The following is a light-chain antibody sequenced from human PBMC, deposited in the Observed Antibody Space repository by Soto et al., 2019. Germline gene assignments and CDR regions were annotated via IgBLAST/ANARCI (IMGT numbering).Light chain of an antibody. J-gene: IGKJ1*01. CDR3: QHYNSYSEA. Sequence: IQLTQSPSSLSASVGDRVTITCRASQDIAIYLAWYQQKPGEAPKLLIYAASTLYGGVPSRFSGSGSGTDFALTITSLQAEDFATYYCQHYNSYSEAFGQGTKV. CDR2: AAS. V-gene: IGKV1-9*01. CDR1: QDIAIY.